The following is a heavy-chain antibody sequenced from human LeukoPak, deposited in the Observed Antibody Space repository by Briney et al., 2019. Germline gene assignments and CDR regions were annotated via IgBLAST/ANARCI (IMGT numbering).Heavy chain of an antibody. V-gene: IGHV3-66*02. CDR2: TYDDGYT. D-gene: IGHD5-24*01. J-gene: IGHJ4*02. Sequence: PGGSLRLSCAASGFTFSYYWMTWVRQAPGKGLEWVSVTYDDGYTYYADSVKGRFTISRDNSKNTLYLQMNSLKAEDTAVYYCARDPRDGYGHVDYWGQGTLVTVSS. CDR1: GFTFSYYW. CDR3: ARDPRDGYGHVDY.